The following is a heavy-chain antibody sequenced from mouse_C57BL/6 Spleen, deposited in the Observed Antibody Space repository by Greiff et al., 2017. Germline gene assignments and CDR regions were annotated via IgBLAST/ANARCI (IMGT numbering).Heavy chain of an antibody. V-gene: IGHV1-74*01. CDR1: GYTFTSYW. CDR3: AIITTVVSPCYAMDY. J-gene: IGHJ4*01. CDR2: IHPSDSDT. Sequence: QVQLQQPGAELVKPGASVKVSCKASGYTFTSYWMHWVKQRPGQGLEWIGRIHPSDSDTNYNQKFKGKATLTVYKSSSTAYVQLSSLASEDSAVYYCAIITTVVSPCYAMDYWGQGTSVSYSS. D-gene: IGHD1-1*01.